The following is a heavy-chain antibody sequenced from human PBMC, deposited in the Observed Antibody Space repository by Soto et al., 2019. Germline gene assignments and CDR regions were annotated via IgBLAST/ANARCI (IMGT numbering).Heavy chain of an antibody. D-gene: IGHD5-18*01. CDR3: ARHGYNYGGGYFDY. V-gene: IGHV1-8*02. CDR1: GGTFSSYA. Sequence: ASVKVSCKASGGTFSSYAISWVRQAPGQGLEWMGWMNPNSGKTGYAQKFQGRVTMTRNTSISTAYMELSSLRSEDTAVYYCARHGYNYGGGYFDYWGQGTLVTVSS. J-gene: IGHJ4*02. CDR2: MNPNSGKT.